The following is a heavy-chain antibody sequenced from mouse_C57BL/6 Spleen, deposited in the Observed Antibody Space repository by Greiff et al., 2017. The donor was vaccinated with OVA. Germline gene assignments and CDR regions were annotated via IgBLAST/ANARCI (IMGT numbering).Heavy chain of an antibody. CDR2: ILPSIGRT. D-gene: IGHD2-5*01. V-gene: IGHV15-2*01. CDR3: ARGGDDSNYADFDY. Sequence: QVHVKQSGSELRSPGSSVKLSCKDFDSEVFPIAFMSWVRQKPGHGFEWIGGILPSIGRTIYGKKFEDKATLDADTLSNTAFLELNSRTSEDSAIYYCARGGDDSNYADFDYWGQGTTLTVSS. CDR1: DSEVFPIAF. J-gene: IGHJ2*01.